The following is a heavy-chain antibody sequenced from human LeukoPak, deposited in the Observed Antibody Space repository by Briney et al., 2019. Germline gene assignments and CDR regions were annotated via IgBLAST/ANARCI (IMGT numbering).Heavy chain of an antibody. J-gene: IGHJ4*02. CDR1: GFSLSTYL. CDR2: ITNSGRST. CDR3: AREASGYYHVFDS. Sequence: GGSLRLSCEASGFSLSTYLMSWIRQAPGKGLQWVSYITNSGRSTKYADAVKGRFTISRDNAKQSVYLEMTDLRAEDTAVYYCAREASGYYHVFDSWGQGTLVTVSS. D-gene: IGHD3-3*01. V-gene: IGHV3-11*04.